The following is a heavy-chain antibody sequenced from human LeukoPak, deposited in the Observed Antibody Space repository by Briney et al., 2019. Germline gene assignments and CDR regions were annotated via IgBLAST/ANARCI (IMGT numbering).Heavy chain of an antibody. J-gene: IGHJ3*02. D-gene: IGHD2-2*01. V-gene: IGHV4-4*07. CDR1: GGSISSYY. CDR2: IYTSGST. Sequence: SETLSLTCTVSGGSISSYYWSWLRQPAGKGLEWIGRIYTSGSTNYNPSLKSRVTMSVDTSKNQFSLKLSSVTAADTAVYYCARDFGYCSSTSCSDAFDIWGQGTMVTVSS. CDR3: ARDFGYCSSTSCSDAFDI.